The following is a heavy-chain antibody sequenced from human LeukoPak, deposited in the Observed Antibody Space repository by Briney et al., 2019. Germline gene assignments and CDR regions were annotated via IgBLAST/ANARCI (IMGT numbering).Heavy chain of an antibody. CDR2: ISSSSSYI. J-gene: IGHJ6*03. D-gene: IGHD4-11*01. Sequence: GGSLRLSCAASGFTFSSYSMNWVRQAPGKGLEWVSSISSSSSYIYYADSVKGRFTISRDNAKNSLYLQMNSLRAEDTAVYYCAREQIDYSNYGDYYYYYMDVWGKGTTVTVSS. CDR1: GFTFSSYS. V-gene: IGHV3-21*01. CDR3: AREQIDYSNYGDYYYYYMDV.